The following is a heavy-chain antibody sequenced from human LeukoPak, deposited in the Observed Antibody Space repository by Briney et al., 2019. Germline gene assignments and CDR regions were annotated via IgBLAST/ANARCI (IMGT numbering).Heavy chain of an antibody. CDR3: AREHYGSGNDY. J-gene: IGHJ4*02. Sequence: SGGSLRLSCAASGFTFSDYDMNWVRQAPGKGLEWVSSISSSSIYASYADSVKGRYTISRDNAKNSLYLQMNSLRAEDTAVYYCAREHYGSGNDYWGQGTLVTVSS. D-gene: IGHD3-10*01. CDR2: ISSSSIYA. CDR1: GFTFSDYD. V-gene: IGHV3-21*01.